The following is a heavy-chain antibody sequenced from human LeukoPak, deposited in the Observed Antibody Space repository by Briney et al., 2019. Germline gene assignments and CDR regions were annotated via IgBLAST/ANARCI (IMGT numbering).Heavy chain of an antibody. J-gene: IGHJ4*02. Sequence: PGGSLRLSCAASGFTFSSYAMSWVRQAPGKGQELVSAISGSGGSTYYADSVKGRFTISRDNSKNTLYLQMNSLRAENTAVYYCAKQDYDFWSGIDYWGQGTLVTVSS. CDR1: GFTFSSYA. CDR2: ISGSGGST. D-gene: IGHD3-3*01. V-gene: IGHV3-23*01. CDR3: AKQDYDFWSGIDY.